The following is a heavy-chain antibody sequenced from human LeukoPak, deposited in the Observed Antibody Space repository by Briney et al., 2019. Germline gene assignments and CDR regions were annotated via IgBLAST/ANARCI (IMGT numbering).Heavy chain of an antibody. J-gene: IGHJ5*01. CDR2: TYYRSKWSN. CDR1: GDSVSTNSAT. Sequence: SQTLSLTCAVSGDSVSTNSATWTWLRQSPSRGLEWLGRTYYRSKWSNDYAVSMKSRITINPDTSKNQFSLQLNSVTPEDTAVYYCARLVGASWFDSWGQGTLVTVSS. CDR3: ARLVGASWFDS. V-gene: IGHV6-1*01. D-gene: IGHD1-26*01.